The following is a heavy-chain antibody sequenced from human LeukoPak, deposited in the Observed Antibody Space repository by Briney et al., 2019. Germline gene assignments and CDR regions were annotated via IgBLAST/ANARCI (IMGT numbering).Heavy chain of an antibody. CDR3: ARDRGSGWTGYFDY. V-gene: IGHV3-7*01. D-gene: IGHD6-19*01. CDR1: GFTFSSYW. CDR2: IKQDGSEK. J-gene: IGHJ4*02. Sequence: GGSLRLSCAASGFTFSSYWMSWVRQAPGKGLEWVANIKQDGSEKYYVDSVKGRFTISRDNAKNSLYLQMNSLRAEDTAVYYCARDRGSGWTGYFDYWGQGILVTVSS.